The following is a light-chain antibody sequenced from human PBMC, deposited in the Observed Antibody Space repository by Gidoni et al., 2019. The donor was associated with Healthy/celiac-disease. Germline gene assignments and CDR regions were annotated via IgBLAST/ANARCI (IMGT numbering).Light chain of an antibody. CDR1: QGIRNY. J-gene: IGKJ2*01. V-gene: IGKV1-27*01. CDR2: AAS. Sequence: DIQMTQSPSSLSASVGDRVTITCRASQGIRNYLAWYQQKPGKVPKLLIYAASTLQSGVPSRFSGSGSGTDFTLTISSLQPEDVATYYCQKYNSAPTTFXXXTKLEIK. CDR3: QKYNSAPTT.